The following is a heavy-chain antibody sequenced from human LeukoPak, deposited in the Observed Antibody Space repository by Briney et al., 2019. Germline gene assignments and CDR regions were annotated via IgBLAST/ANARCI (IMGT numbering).Heavy chain of an antibody. V-gene: IGHV3-30*02. CDR2: IRYDGSNK. Sequence: GGSLRLSCAASGFTFSSYGMHWVRQAPGKGREWVAFIRYDGSNKYYADSVKGRFTISRDNSKNTLYLQMNSLRAEDTAVYYCAKDVSHSSGWYGDYWGQGTLVTVSS. J-gene: IGHJ4*02. CDR1: GFTFSSYG. CDR3: AKDVSHSSGWYGDY. D-gene: IGHD6-19*01.